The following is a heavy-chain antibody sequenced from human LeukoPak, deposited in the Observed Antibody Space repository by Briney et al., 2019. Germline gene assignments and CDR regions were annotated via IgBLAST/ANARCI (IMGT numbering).Heavy chain of an antibody. Sequence: GGSLRLSCAASGFTFSSYSMNWVRQAPGKGLEWVSYISSSSSSIYYADSVKGRFTISRDNAKKTLYLQMNSLRAEDTAVYYCARDSRRDGYNYDYWGQGTLVTVS. D-gene: IGHD5-24*01. CDR3: ARDSRRDGYNYDY. J-gene: IGHJ4*02. V-gene: IGHV3-48*04. CDR2: ISSSSSSI. CDR1: GFTFSSYS.